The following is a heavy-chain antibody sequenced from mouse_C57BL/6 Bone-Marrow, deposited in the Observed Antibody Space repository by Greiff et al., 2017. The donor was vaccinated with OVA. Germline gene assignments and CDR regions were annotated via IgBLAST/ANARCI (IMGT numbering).Heavy chain of an antibody. Sequence: VKLMESGGGLVQSGRSLRLSCATSGFTFSDFYMEWVRQAPGKGLEWIAASRNKANDYTTEYSASVKGRFIVSRDTSQSILYLQMNALRAEDTAIYYCARDAYYGSSYWYFDVWGTGTTVTVSS. J-gene: IGHJ1*03. CDR1: GFTFSDFY. CDR2: SRNKANDYTT. CDR3: ARDAYYGSSYWYFDV. V-gene: IGHV7-1*01. D-gene: IGHD1-1*01.